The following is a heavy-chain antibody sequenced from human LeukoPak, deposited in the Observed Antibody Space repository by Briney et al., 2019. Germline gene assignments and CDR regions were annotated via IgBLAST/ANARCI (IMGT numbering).Heavy chain of an antibody. CDR2: INYRGNN. J-gene: IGHJ4*02. V-gene: IGHV4-34*01. CDR1: GGSFSGSY. Sequence: SETLSLTCAVYGGSFSGSYWNWIRQPPGKGLEWIGKINYRGNNNYNPSLWGRVTISVDTSTNQFSLKLRSVTAADTAVYFCARESPRDDYGDFVVFDSWGQGTLVTVSS. D-gene: IGHD4-17*01. CDR3: ARESPRDDYGDFVVFDS.